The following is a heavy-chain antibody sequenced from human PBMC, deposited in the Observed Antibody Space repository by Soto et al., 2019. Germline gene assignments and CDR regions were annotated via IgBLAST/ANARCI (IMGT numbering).Heavy chain of an antibody. V-gene: IGHV4-34*01. CDR1: GGSFSGYY. CDR2: INHSGST. CDR3: ARGRILYLGVYYYYGMDV. J-gene: IGHJ6*02. D-gene: IGHD2-8*01. Sequence: SETLSLTCAVYGGSFSGYYWSWIRQPPGKGLEWIGEINHSGSTNYNPSLKSRVTISVDTSKNQFSLKLSSVTAADTAVYYCARGRILYLGVYYYYGMDVWGQGTTATVSS.